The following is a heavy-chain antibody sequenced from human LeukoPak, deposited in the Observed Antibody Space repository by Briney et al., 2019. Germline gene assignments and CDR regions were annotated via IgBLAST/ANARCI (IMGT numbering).Heavy chain of an antibody. CDR1: GFTFSNYG. J-gene: IGHJ4*02. V-gene: IGHV3-23*01. Sequence: GGSLRLSCAASGFTFSNYGMSWVRQAPGKGLEWVSALSGSGGRTYYADSLRGRFTISRDNSKNTLYLEMSSLRAEDTAIYYCAKDRVGAILYFDYWGQGSLVTVSS. CDR2: LSGSGGRT. D-gene: IGHD1-26*01. CDR3: AKDRVGAILYFDY.